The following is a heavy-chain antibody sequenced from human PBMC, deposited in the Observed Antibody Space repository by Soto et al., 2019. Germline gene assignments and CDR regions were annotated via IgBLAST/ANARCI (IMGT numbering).Heavy chain of an antibody. CDR3: ARGRYGDY. Sequence: QVHLVQSGAEVKKPGASVKVSCKGSGYAFTTYGITWVRQAPGQGIEWMGWISADNGNTNYAQKHQGRVTVTRDTSTSTAYMELRGLRSDDTAVYYGARGRYGDYWGQGAVVTVSS. CDR1: GYAFTTYG. D-gene: IGHD1-1*01. J-gene: IGHJ4*02. CDR2: ISADNGNT. V-gene: IGHV1-18*01.